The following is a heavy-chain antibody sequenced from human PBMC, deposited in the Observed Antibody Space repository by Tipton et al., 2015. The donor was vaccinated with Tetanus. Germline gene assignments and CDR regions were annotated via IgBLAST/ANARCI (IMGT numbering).Heavy chain of an antibody. Sequence: TLSLTCTVSGGSISSYYWSWIRQPPGKGLEWIGYIYYSGSTNYNPSLKSRVTISVDTSKNQFSLKLSSVTAADTAVYYCARRFVDTARNDAFDIWGQETMVTVSS. CDR2: IYYSGST. CDR3: ARRFVDTARNDAFDI. V-gene: IGHV4-59*08. D-gene: IGHD5-18*01. CDR1: GGSISSYY. J-gene: IGHJ3*02.